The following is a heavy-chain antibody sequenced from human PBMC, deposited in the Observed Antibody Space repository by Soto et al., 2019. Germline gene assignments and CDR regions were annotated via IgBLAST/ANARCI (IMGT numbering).Heavy chain of an antibody. CDR2: IDPSGSYA. Sequence: EVQLVQSGAEVKKPGESLRISCKGAGYRFTDWISWVRQMPGKGLEWMGRIDPSGSYASYSPSFQGHVTISADKSISTVYLQWGSLKASDTAVYYCARLRIGTPGDPGPWGQGTLVTVSS. CDR1: GYRFTDW. V-gene: IGHV5-10-1*03. J-gene: IGHJ5*02. D-gene: IGHD2-21*02. CDR3: ARLRIGTPGDPGP.